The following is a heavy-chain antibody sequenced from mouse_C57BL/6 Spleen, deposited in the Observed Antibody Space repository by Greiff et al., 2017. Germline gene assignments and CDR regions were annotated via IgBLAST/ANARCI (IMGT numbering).Heavy chain of an antibody. CDR2: IYPGSGST. CDR1: GYTFTSYW. J-gene: IGHJ2*01. Sequence: QVQLQQPGAELVKPGASVKMSCKASGYTFTSYWITWVTQRPGQGLEWIGVIYPGSGSTNYNEKFKSKATPTVDTSSSTPYMQLSSLTSENSAVYYCARKDYSNYREYYFNYWGQGPTLPVSS. D-gene: IGHD2-5*01. V-gene: IGHV1-55*01. CDR3: ARKDYSNYREYYFNY.